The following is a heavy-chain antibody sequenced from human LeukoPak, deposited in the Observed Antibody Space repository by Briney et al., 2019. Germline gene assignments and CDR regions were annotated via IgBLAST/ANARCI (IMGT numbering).Heavy chain of an antibody. CDR1: GFTFSGYD. J-gene: IGHJ6*02. V-gene: IGHV3-48*04. CDR2: TSSSSSTI. Sequence: VQPGGSLRLSCAASGFTFSGYDMSWVRQAPGKGLEWVSYTSSSSSTIYYADSVKSRFTISRDNAKNSLYLQMNSLRAEDTAVYYCARLRYYGMDVWGQGTTVTVSS. CDR3: ARLRYYGMDV.